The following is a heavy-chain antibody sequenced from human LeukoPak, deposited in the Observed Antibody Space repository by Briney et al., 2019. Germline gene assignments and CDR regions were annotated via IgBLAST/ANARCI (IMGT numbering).Heavy chain of an antibody. CDR3: AGGKYYYDSSGYLYAFDI. V-gene: IGHV4-4*07. D-gene: IGHD3-22*01. Sequence: SETLSLTCTVSGGSISSYYWSWIRQPAGKGLEWIGRIYTSGSTNYNPSLKSRVTMSADTSKNQFSLKLSSVTAADTAVYYCAGGKYYYDSSGYLYAFDIWGQGTMVTVSS. J-gene: IGHJ3*02. CDR2: IYTSGST. CDR1: GGSISSYY.